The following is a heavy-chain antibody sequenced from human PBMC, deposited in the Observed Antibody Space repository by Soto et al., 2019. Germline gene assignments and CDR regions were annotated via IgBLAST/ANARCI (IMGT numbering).Heavy chain of an antibody. D-gene: IGHD3-10*01. CDR1: GFTFSSYD. CDR2: IGTAGDT. V-gene: IGHV3-13*01. Sequence: PGGSLRLSCAASGFTFSSYDMQWVRQATGKGLEWVSAIGTAGDTYYPGSVKGRFTISRENAKNSLYLQMNSLRAGDTAVYYCARALLWFGAYYYYGMDVWGQGT. CDR3: ARALLWFGAYYYYGMDV. J-gene: IGHJ6*02.